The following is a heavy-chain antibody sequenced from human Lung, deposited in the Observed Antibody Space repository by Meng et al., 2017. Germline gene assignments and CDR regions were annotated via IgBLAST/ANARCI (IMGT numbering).Heavy chain of an antibody. V-gene: IGHV1-2*06. D-gene: IGHD6-13*01. J-gene: IGHJ4*02. CDR1: GYNFPDYW. CDR3: VRDEDISSAGKLFGDY. Sequence: VPLAEAGAEVKKPGPSGKVSCKSSGYNFPDYWLHWVRRAPGQGLEWMGRIDPKSGDTHYAQRFQGRVTMTGDTSISTAYMELSGLRSDDTAMYYCVRDEDISSAGKLFGDYWGQGTLVTGSS. CDR2: IDPKSGDT.